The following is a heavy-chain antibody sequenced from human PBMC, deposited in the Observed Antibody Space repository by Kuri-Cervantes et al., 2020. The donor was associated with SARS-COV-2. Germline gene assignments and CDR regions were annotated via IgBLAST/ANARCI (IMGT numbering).Heavy chain of an antibody. CDR3: ARFKFNWGFDY. Sequence: GSLRFSCTVSGYSISSGYYWGWIRLPPGKGLEWIASIYQSGSNHYNPSLESRVTISIDTSKNQFSLELSSVTAADTAVYYCARFKFNWGFDYWGQGALVTVSS. D-gene: IGHD7-27*01. V-gene: IGHV4-38-2*02. CDR1: GYSISSGYY. J-gene: IGHJ4*02. CDR2: IYQSGSN.